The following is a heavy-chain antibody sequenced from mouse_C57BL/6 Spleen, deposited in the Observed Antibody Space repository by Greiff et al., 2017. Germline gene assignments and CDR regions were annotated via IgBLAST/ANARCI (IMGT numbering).Heavy chain of an antibody. CDR2: IDPSDSYT. V-gene: IGHV1-69*01. Sequence: QVQLQQPGAELVMPGASVKLSCKASGYTFTSYWMHWVKQRPGQGLEWIGEIDPSDSYTNYNQKFKGKSTLTVDKYSSTAYMQLSSLTSEDSAVYYCARGDYGSSYYAMDYWGQGTSVTVSS. J-gene: IGHJ4*01. CDR3: ARGDYGSSYYAMDY. CDR1: GYTFTSYW. D-gene: IGHD1-1*01.